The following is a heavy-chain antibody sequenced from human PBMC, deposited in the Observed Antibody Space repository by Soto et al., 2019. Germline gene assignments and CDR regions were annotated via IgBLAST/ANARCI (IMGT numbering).Heavy chain of an antibody. CDR1: GGSIKNDLYY. Sequence: PSETLSLTCTVSGGSIKNDLYYWSWIRQYPGKGLEWIGYIYYSGSTFYNPSLKSRVTISLDTSKNQFSLRLSPVTAADTAVYYCASVQSGYSYGSKSVWFDSWGQGILVTVSS. D-gene: IGHD5-18*01. J-gene: IGHJ5*01. CDR3: ASVQSGYSYGSKSVWFDS. V-gene: IGHV4-31*03. CDR2: IYYSGST.